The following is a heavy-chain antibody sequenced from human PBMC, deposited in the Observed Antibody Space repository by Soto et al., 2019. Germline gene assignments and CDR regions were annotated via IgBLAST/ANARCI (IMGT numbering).Heavy chain of an antibody. CDR3: ARDGTVTTIGAGAFFDY. CDR2: ISAYNGNT. V-gene: IGHV1-18*01. Sequence: QVQLVQSGAEVKKPGASVKVSCKASGYTFTSYGISWVRQAPGQGLEWMGWISAYNGNTNYAQKLQGRVTMTTDTPTSTAYMELRSLRSDDTAVYYCARDGTVTTIGAGAFFDYWGQGTLVTVSS. CDR1: GYTFTSYG. D-gene: IGHD4-17*01. J-gene: IGHJ4*02.